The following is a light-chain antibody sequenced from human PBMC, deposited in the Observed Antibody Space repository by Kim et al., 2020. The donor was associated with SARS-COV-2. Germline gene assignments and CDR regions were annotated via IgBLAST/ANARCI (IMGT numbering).Light chain of an antibody. CDR2: QTS. CDR1: QSVSDS. J-gene: IGKJ1*01. V-gene: IGKV1-5*03. CDR3: EQYHHYAS. Sequence: DIEMTQSPSTLSASIGDRVTITCRASQSVSDSLAWYQQKQQKAPKLLIYQTSTLDSGVPARFSGRGFGTEFTLTINSLQPDDVATYYCEQYHHYASFGQGTQVDIK.